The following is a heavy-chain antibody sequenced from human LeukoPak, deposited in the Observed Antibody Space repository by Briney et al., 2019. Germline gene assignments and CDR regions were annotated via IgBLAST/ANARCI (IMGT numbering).Heavy chain of an antibody. CDR1: GGSISSGSSY. Sequence: SQTLSLTCTVSGGSISSGSSYWSWIRQHPGKGLEWIGYIFYSGSTYCNPSLKSRVTISVDTSKNQFSLKLSSVTAADTAVYYCARDGYNSGYFDYWGQGTLVTVSS. V-gene: IGHV4-31*03. J-gene: IGHJ4*02. CDR3: ARDGYNSGYFDY. CDR2: IFYSGST. D-gene: IGHD5-24*01.